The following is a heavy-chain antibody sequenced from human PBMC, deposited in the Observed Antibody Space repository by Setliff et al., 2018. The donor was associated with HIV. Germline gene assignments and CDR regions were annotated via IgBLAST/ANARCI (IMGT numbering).Heavy chain of an antibody. CDR2: IWYDGRT. CDR1: GFTFSTYG. D-gene: IGHD3-10*01. CDR3: ARGILINTGDC. J-gene: IGHJ4*02. Sequence: GGSLRLSCAASGFTFSTYGMHWVRQAPGKGLEWLAVIWYDGRTFYADSVKGRFTISRDNSKNTLYLQMNSLKIEDTAVYFCARGILINTGDCWGRGTLVTVS. V-gene: IGHV3-30*19.